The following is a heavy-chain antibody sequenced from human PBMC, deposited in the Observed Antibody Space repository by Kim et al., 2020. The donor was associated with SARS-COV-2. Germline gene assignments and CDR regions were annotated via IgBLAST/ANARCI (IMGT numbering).Heavy chain of an antibody. CDR2: SGST. CDR3: ARGDPIDY. Sequence: SGSTNYTPSLKSRVTISVDTSKNQFSLKLSSVTAADTAVYYCARGDPIDYWGQGTLVTVSS. J-gene: IGHJ4*02. V-gene: IGHV4-34*01.